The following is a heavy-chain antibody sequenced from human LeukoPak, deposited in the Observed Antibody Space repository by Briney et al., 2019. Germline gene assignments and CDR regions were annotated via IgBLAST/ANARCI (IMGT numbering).Heavy chain of an antibody. J-gene: IGHJ5*02. CDR1: GYTLTELS. V-gene: IGHV1-24*01. CDR2: FDPEDGET. CDR3: ATDSSGYQNWYNWFDP. Sequence: ASVKVSCKVSGYTLTELSMHWVRQAPGKGLEWMGGFDPEDGETIYAQKFQGRVTKTEDTSTDTAYMELSSLRSEDTAVYYCATDSSGYQNWYNWFDPWGQGTLVTVSS. D-gene: IGHD3-22*01.